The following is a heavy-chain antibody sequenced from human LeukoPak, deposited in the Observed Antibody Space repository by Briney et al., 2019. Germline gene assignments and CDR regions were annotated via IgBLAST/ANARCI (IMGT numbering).Heavy chain of an antibody. J-gene: IGHJ6*02. CDR1: GFTVSSNY. D-gene: IGHD2-2*01. Sequence: GGSLRLSCAASGFTVSSNYMSWVRQAPGKGLEWVSVIYSGGSTYYADSVKGRFTISRDNSKNTLYLQMNSLRAEDTAVYYCARAARYCSSTSCYPNNYYYYGMDVWGQGTTVTVSS. CDR3: ARAARYCSSTSCYPNNYYYYGMDV. CDR2: IYSGGST. V-gene: IGHV3-53*05.